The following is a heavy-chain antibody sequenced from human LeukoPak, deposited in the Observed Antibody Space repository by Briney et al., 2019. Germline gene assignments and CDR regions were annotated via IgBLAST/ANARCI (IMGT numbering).Heavy chain of an antibody. V-gene: IGHV3-7*01. CDR3: AKDGSYYDSSGYYYDAFDI. J-gene: IGHJ3*02. D-gene: IGHD3-22*01. CDR2: IKEDGSEK. CDR1: GFTFNGYW. Sequence: PGGSLRLSCAASGFTFNGYWMSWVRQAPGKGLEWVANIKEDGSEKYYVDSVKGRFTISRDNSKNTLYLQMNSLRAEDTAVYYCAKDGSYYDSSGYYYDAFDIWGQGTMVTVSS.